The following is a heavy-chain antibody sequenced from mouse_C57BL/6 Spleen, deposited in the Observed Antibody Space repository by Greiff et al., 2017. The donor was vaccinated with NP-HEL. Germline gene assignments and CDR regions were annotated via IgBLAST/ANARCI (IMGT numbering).Heavy chain of an antibody. D-gene: IGHD1-1*01. J-gene: IGHJ4*01. CDR1: GYTFTSYW. Sequence: QVQLKESGTELVKPGASVKLSCKASGYTFTSYWMHWVKQRPGQGLEWIGNINPSNGGTNYNEKFKSKATLTVDKSSSTAYMQLSSLTSEDSAVYYCARSRIYYGSAMDYWGQGTSVTVSS. CDR3: ARSRIYYGSAMDY. CDR2: INPSNGGT. V-gene: IGHV1-53*01.